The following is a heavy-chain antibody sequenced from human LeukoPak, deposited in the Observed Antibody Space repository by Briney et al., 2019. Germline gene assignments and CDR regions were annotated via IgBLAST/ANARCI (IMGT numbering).Heavy chain of an antibody. CDR2: INHSGST. V-gene: IGHV4-34*01. D-gene: IGHD6-13*01. CDR3: ARGEWAAAGGGTLNWFDP. CDR1: GGSFSGYY. J-gene: IGHJ5*02. Sequence: SETLSLTCAVYGGSFSGYYWSWIRQPPGKELEWIWEINHSGSTNYNPSLKSRVTISVDTSKNQFSLKLSSVTAADTAVYYCARGEWAAAGGGTLNWFDPWGQGTLVTVSS.